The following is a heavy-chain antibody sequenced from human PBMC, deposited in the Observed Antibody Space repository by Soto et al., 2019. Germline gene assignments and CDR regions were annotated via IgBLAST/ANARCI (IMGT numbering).Heavy chain of an antibody. CDR2: IIPIFGTA. CDR1: GGTFSSYA. D-gene: IGHD4-4*01. V-gene: IGHV1-69*01. Sequence: QVQLVQSGAEMKKPGSSVKVSCKASGGTFSSYAISWVRQAPGQGLEWMGGIIPIFGTANYAQKFQGRVTITADESTSTAYMELSSLRSEDTAVYYCARVGPMTTGRNNWFDPWGQGTLVTVSS. J-gene: IGHJ5*02. CDR3: ARVGPMTTGRNNWFDP.